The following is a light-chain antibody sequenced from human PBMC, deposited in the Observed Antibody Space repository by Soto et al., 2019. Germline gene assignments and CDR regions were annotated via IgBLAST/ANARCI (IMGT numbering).Light chain of an antibody. V-gene: IGKV3-20*01. Sequence: EIVLTQSPGTLSLSPGERATLSCRASQSVSSSYLARYQQRPGQAPRLLIYGASSRAPGIPDRFSGSGSGTDFTLTISRLEPEDFAVYYCQQYGSSLFTFGPGTKVDIK. CDR1: QSVSSSY. J-gene: IGKJ3*01. CDR3: QQYGSSLFT. CDR2: GAS.